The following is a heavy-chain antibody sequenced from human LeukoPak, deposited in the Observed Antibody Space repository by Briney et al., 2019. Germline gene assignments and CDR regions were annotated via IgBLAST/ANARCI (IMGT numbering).Heavy chain of an antibody. CDR1: GGTFSSYA. CDR2: TIPILGIA. D-gene: IGHD4-17*01. Sequence: SVKVSCKASGGTFSSYAISWVRQAPGQGLEWMGRTIPILGIANYAQKFQGRVTITADKSTSTAYMELSSLRSEDTAVYYCAREGVYGDYPFYYWGQGTLVTVSS. J-gene: IGHJ4*02. CDR3: AREGVYGDYPFYY. V-gene: IGHV1-69*04.